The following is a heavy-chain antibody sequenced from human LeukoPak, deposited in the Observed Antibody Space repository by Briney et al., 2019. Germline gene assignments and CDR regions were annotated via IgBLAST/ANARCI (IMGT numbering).Heavy chain of an antibody. J-gene: IGHJ6*03. D-gene: IGHD6-19*01. CDR3: ARDRGSSGWYGHYYYYYMDV. CDR2: IYYSGST. Sequence: SETLSLTCTVSGGSISSSRYYWGWNRQPPGKGLEWIGSIYYSGSTYYNPSLKSRVTISVDTSKNQFSLKLSSVTAADTAVYYCARDRGSSGWYGHYYYYYMDVWGKGTTVTVSS. V-gene: IGHV4-39*07. CDR1: GGSISSSRYY.